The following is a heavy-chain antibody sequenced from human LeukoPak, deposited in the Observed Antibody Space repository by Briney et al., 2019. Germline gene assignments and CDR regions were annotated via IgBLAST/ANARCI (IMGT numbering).Heavy chain of an antibody. V-gene: IGHV3-21*01. CDR3: ARVGDLYGMDV. J-gene: IGHJ6*02. D-gene: IGHD4-17*01. Sequence: GGSLRLSCAASGFTFSSYSMNWVRQAPGKGLEWVSSISSSSYIYYADSVKGRFTISRDNAKNSLYLQMNSLRAEDTAVYYCARVGDLYGMDVWGQGTTVTVPS. CDR1: GFTFSSYS. CDR2: ISSSSYI.